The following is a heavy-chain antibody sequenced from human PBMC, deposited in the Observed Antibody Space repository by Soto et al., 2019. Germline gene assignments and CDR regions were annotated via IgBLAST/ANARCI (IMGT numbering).Heavy chain of an antibody. J-gene: IGHJ6*02. Sequence: ASLKVSCKISGKTLTESSMHWVRQAPGKGLEWMGGFDPDDGEAMYAQKFQGRLTMTEDTSTGTAYMELRSVRSEDTAVYYCAREKTSYGMDVWG. CDR2: FDPDDGEA. CDR1: GKTLTESS. CDR3: AREKTSYGMDV. V-gene: IGHV1-24*01.